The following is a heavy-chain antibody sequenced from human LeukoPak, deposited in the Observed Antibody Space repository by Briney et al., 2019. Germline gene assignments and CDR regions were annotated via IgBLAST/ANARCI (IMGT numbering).Heavy chain of an antibody. J-gene: IGHJ4*02. Sequence: PGGSLRLSCAASGFTVSSNYMSWVRQAPGKGLEWVSVFYSGGSRYYADPVRGRFTISRDNSKNMLFLQMNSLRAEDTAVYYCVGTGPLSSNGWDFNYWGQGTLVTVSS. V-gene: IGHV3-53*01. CDR1: GFTVSSNY. CDR2: FYSGGSR. CDR3: VGTGPLSSNGWDFNY. D-gene: IGHD6-19*01.